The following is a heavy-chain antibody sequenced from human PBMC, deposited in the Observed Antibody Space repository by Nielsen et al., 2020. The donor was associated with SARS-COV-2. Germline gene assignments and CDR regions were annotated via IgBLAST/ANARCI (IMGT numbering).Heavy chain of an antibody. CDR3: ARDRWRPVGGWGPYYDFWSGYHYYYGMDV. Sequence: WLRQPPGKGLEWVAVIWYDGSNKYYADSVKGRFTISRDNSKNTLYLQMNSLRDEDTAVYYCARDRWRPVGGWGPYYDFWSGYHYYYGMDVWGQGITVTVSS. D-gene: IGHD3-3*01. CDR2: IWYDGSNK. J-gene: IGHJ6*02. V-gene: IGHV3-33*01.